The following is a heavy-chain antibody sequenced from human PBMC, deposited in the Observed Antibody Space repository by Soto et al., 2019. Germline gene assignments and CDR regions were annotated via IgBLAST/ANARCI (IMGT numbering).Heavy chain of an antibody. CDR2: ISYDGSNK. J-gene: IGHJ1*01. Sequence: QVQLVESGGGVVQPGRSLRLSCAASGFTFSSYAMHWVRQAPGKGLEWVAVISYDGSNKYYADSVKGRFTISRDNSKNTLYVQMNSLRAEDTAVYYCARESEPWLNNRAEYFQHWGQGTLVTVSS. D-gene: IGHD6-19*01. V-gene: IGHV3-30-3*01. CDR1: GFTFSSYA. CDR3: ARESEPWLNNRAEYFQH.